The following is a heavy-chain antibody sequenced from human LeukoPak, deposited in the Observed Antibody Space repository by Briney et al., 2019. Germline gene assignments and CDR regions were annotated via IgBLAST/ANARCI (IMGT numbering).Heavy chain of an antibody. CDR1: GFTFRNAW. Sequence: PGGSLRLSCAASGFTFRNAWMSWVRQAPGKGLEWVGRIKSKGDGETTDNAAPVKGRFTMSRDDSKATLYLQMNTLKAEDTAVYYCTTDLGLTMIRAVIVNWGQGALVTVSS. D-gene: IGHD3-10*01. CDR3: TTDLGLTMIRAVIVN. CDR2: IKSKGDGETT. V-gene: IGHV3-15*01. J-gene: IGHJ4*02.